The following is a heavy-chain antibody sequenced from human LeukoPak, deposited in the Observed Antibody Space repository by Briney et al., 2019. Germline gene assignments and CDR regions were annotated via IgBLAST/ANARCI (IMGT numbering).Heavy chain of an antibody. V-gene: IGHV4-39*01. Sequence: SETLSLTCTVSRDSINTSTYYWGWIRQPPGKGLEWIATIYYTGDTYYNPSLKSRVTISVDTSNNQFSLKLTSVTAADTAMYYCATQILLCHYYWGQGTLVTVSS. CDR2: IYYTGDT. D-gene: IGHD2-21*01. J-gene: IGHJ4*02. CDR1: RDSINTSTYY. CDR3: ATQILLCHYY.